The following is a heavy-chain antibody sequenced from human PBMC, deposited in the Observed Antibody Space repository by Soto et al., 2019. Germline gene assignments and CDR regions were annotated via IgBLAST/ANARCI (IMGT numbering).Heavy chain of an antibody. CDR1: GFTFSSYW. J-gene: IGHJ4*02. Sequence: EVQLVESGGGLVQPGGSVRLSCAASGFTFSSYWMSWVRQAPGKGLEWVANIKEDGSERYYVDSVKGRFTISRDNAKNSLYLQMNSLRAEDTAVYYSARATGADKEDYWGQGTLVTVSS. CDR3: ARATGADKEDY. D-gene: IGHD3-10*01. CDR2: IKEDGSER. V-gene: IGHV3-7*04.